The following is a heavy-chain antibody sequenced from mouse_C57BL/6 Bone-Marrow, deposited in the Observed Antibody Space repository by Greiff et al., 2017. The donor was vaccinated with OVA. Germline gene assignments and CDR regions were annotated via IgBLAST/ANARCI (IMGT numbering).Heavy chain of an antibody. J-gene: IGHJ4*01. V-gene: IGHV3-6*01. Sequence: EVKLQESGPGLVKPSQSLSLTCSVTGYSITSGYYWNWIRQFPGNKLEWMGYISYDGSNNYNPSLKNRISITRDTSKNQFFLKLNSVTTEDTATYYCARRTDDYAMDYWGQGTSVTVSS. D-gene: IGHD2-3*01. CDR2: ISYDGSN. CDR3: ARRTDDYAMDY. CDR1: GYSITSGYY.